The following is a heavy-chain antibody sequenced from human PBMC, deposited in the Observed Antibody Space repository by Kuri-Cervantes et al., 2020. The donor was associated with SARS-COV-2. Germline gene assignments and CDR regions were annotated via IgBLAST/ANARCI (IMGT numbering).Heavy chain of an antibody. J-gene: IGHJ6*02. CDR1: GFTFSSYG. CDR3: AKDIVVVPAATGRYSYYGMDV. D-gene: IGHD2-2*01. V-gene: IGHV3-30*18. CDR2: ISYDGSNK. Sequence: GESLKISCAASGFTFSSYGMHWVRQAPGKGLEWVAVISYDGSNKYYADSVKGRFTISRDNSKNTLYLQMNSLRAEDTAVYYCAKDIVVVPAATGRYSYYGMDVWGQGTTVTVSS.